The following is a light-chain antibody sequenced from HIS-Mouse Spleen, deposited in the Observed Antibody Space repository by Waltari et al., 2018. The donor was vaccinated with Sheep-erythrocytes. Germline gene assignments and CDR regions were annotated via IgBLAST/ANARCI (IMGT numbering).Light chain of an antibody. V-gene: IGKV1-27*01. CDR3: QQYGSSLRT. Sequence: DIQMTQSPSSLSASVGDRVTITCRASQGISNYLACYQQKPGKVPKLLIYAAYTLQSGGQSRFSGSGSGTDFTLTISSLQPEDVATYYCQQYGSSLRTFGQGTKVEIK. CDR1: QGISNY. CDR2: AAY. J-gene: IGKJ1*01.